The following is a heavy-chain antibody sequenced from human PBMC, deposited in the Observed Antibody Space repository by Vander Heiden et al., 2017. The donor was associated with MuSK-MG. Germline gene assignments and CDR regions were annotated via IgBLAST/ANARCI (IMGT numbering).Heavy chain of an antibody. CDR3: AKDRTSAYYNTDAFDI. Sequence: EVQLLESGGGLVQPGGSLRLSCAASGFSFSSYVMSWVRQAPGQGLEWVAAITGDGVSTYYADSLKGRFTISRDNSKNTLYLEINSLRVEDTAFYYCAKDRTSAYYNTDAFDIWGQGTMVTVSS. CDR1: GFSFSSYV. D-gene: IGHD1-26*01. J-gene: IGHJ3*02. CDR2: ITGDGVST. V-gene: IGHV3-23*01.